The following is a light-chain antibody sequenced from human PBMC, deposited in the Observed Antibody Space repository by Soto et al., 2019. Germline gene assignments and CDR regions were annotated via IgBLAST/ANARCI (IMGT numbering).Light chain of an antibody. J-gene: IGKJ5*01. CDR2: GVS. Sequence: EIVLTQSPGTLSFSAGERATLSCRASQRVNSRYLAWYQQKPGQAPRLLIYGVSNRATGIPARFSGSGSGTDFTLTISSLEPEDFAVYYCQQRSDWPSTFGQGTRLEIK. V-gene: IGKV3-11*01. CDR1: QRVNSRY. CDR3: QQRSDWPST.